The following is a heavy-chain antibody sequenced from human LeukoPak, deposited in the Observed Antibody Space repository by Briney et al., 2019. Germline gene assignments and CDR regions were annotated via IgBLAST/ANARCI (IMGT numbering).Heavy chain of an antibody. D-gene: IGHD1-26*01. CDR3: AKVGATAPHANWFDP. J-gene: IGHJ5*02. CDR2: INPNSGGT. Sequence: GASVKVSCKASGYTFTSYDINWVRQATGQGLEWMGWINPNSGGTNYAQKFQGRVTMTRDTSISTAYMELSRLRSDDTAVYYCAKVGATAPHANWFDPWGQGTLVTVSS. V-gene: IGHV1-2*02. CDR1: GYTFTSYD.